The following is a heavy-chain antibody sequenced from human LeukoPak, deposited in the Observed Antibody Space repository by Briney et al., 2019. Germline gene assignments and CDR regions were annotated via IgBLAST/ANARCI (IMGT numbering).Heavy chain of an antibody. Sequence: SSETLSLTCAVYGGSFSGYYWSWIRQPPGKGLEWIGEINHSGSTNYNPSLKSRVTISVDTSKNQFSLKLSSVTAADTAVYYCARVRRIAAVGTVYFDYWGQGTLVTVSS. J-gene: IGHJ4*02. CDR2: INHSGST. V-gene: IGHV4-34*01. CDR3: ARVRRIAAVGTVYFDY. CDR1: GGSFSGYY. D-gene: IGHD6-13*01.